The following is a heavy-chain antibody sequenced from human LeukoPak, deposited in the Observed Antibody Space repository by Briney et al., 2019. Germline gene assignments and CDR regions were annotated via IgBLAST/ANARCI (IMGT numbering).Heavy chain of an antibody. CDR2: IKQDGSDK. J-gene: IGHJ4*02. V-gene: IGHV3-7*01. Sequence: QTGGSLRLSCAASGFTFSSYWMSWDRQAPGKGLEWVAHIKQDGSDKYYVDSVKRRFTISRDNATNTMYLKMNSLRAEDTAVYYCGRGMQIDYSSQGTLVTV. CDR3: GRGMQIDY. CDR1: GFTFSSYW.